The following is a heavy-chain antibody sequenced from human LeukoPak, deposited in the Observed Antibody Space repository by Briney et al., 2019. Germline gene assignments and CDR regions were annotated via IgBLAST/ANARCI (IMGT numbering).Heavy chain of an antibody. Sequence: ASVKVSCKASGYTFTGYYMHWVRQAPGQGLEWMGWINPNSGGTNYAQKFQGRVTMTRDTSISTAYMELSRLRSYDTAVYYCARDWANTIFGVVLYFDYWGQGTLVTVSS. CDR1: GYTFTGYY. CDR3: ARDWANTIFGVVLYFDY. CDR2: INPNSGGT. J-gene: IGHJ4*02. D-gene: IGHD3-3*01. V-gene: IGHV1-2*02.